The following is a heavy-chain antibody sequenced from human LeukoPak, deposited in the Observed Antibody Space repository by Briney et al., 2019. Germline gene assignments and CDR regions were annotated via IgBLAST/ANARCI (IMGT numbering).Heavy chain of an antibody. J-gene: IGHJ5*02. CDR1: GGSISSSSYY. CDR3: ARGGDYYGSGSYYNGAWFDP. CDR2: IYTSGST. V-gene: IGHV4-61*05. D-gene: IGHD3-10*01. Sequence: SETLSLTCTVSGGSISSSSYYWGWIRQPPGKGLEWIGRIYTSGSTNYNPSLKSRVTMSVDTSKNQFSLKLSSVTAADTAVYYCARGGDYYGSGSYYNGAWFDPWGQGTLVTVSS.